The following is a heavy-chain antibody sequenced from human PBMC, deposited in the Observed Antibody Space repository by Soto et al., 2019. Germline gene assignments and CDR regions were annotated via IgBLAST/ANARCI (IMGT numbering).Heavy chain of an antibody. Sequence: QEQLVESGGGVVQAGRSLRLSCAASGFTFNFFGMHWVRQAPGKGLEWVAVISYEGSEKYYADSVKGRFTMSRDNSKNMVYLKMSSLRPEDTFVYYCAKERRYSFDAFDIWGHGTMVTVSS. J-gene: IGHJ3*02. CDR1: GFTFNFFG. D-gene: IGHD5-12*01. CDR2: ISYEGSEK. CDR3: AKERRYSFDAFDI. V-gene: IGHV3-30*18.